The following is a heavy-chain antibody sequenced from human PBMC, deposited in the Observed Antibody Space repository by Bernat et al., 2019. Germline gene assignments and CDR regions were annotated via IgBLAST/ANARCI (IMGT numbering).Heavy chain of an antibody. CDR1: GFTFSSYC. Sequence: QVQLVESGGGVVQPGRSLRLSCAASGFTFSSYCMHWVRQAPGKGLEWVAVISYDGSKKYYADSVKGRFTISRDNSKNTLYLQMNRLRAEDTAVYYCARDGFDRSGHTPDYWGQGTLVTVSS. D-gene: IGHD3-22*01. V-gene: IGHV3-30*03. CDR2: ISYDGSKK. J-gene: IGHJ4*02. CDR3: ARDGFDRSGHTPDY.